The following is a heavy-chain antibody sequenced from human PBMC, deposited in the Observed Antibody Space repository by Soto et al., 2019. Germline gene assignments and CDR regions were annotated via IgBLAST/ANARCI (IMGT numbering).Heavy chain of an antibody. CDR1: GGSISSSSYY. CDR3: AKFGSGSPDYYGMDV. J-gene: IGHJ6*02. V-gene: IGHV4-39*01. Sequence: SETLSLTCTVSGGSISSSSYYWGWIRQPPGKGLEWIGSISSSGSTYYKPSLKSRVAMSVDTSKNQFSIKLTSVTAADTAVYYCAKFGSGSPDYYGMDVWGQGTTVTVSS. CDR2: ISSSGST. D-gene: IGHD3-10*01.